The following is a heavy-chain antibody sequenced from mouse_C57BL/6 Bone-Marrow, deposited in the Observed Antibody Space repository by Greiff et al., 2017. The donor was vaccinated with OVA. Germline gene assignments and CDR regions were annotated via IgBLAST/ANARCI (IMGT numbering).Heavy chain of an antibody. V-gene: IGHV3-6*01. CDR1: GYSITSGYY. J-gene: IGHJ2*01. CDR3: ARGYYGSSYDYFDY. Sequence: ESGPGLVKPSQSLSLTCSVTGYSITSGYYWNWIRQFPGNKLEWMGYISYDGSNNYNPSLKNRISITRDTSKNQFVLKLNSVTTEDTATYYCARGYYGSSYDYFDYWGQGTTLTVSS. D-gene: IGHD1-1*01. CDR2: ISYDGSN.